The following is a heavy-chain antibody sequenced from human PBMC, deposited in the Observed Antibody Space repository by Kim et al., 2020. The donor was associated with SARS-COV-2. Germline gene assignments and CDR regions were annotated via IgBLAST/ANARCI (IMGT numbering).Heavy chain of an antibody. Sequence: SETLSLTCTVSGGSISSGGYYWSWIRQHPGKGLEWIGYIYYSGSTYYNPSLKSRVTISVDTSKNQFSLKLSSVTAADTAVYYCARVHITMVRGLYYFDYWGQGTLVTVSS. D-gene: IGHD3-10*01. CDR1: GGSISSGGYY. J-gene: IGHJ4*02. CDR3: ARVHITMVRGLYYFDY. CDR2: IYYSGST. V-gene: IGHV4-31*03.